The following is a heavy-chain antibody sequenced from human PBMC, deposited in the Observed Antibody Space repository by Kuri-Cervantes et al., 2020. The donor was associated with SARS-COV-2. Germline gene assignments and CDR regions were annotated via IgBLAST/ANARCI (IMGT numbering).Heavy chain of an antibody. D-gene: IGHD3-16*01. Sequence: SETLSLTCTVSGGSISSSSYYWGWIRQPPGKGLEWIGSIYYSGSTYYNPSLKSRVTISVDTSKNQFSLKLSSVTAADTAVYYCARHYVGPSLYFFWFDPWGQGTLVTVSS. CDR1: GGSISSSSYY. V-gene: IGHV4-39*01. CDR2: IYYSGST. CDR3: ARHYVGPSLYFFWFDP. J-gene: IGHJ5*02.